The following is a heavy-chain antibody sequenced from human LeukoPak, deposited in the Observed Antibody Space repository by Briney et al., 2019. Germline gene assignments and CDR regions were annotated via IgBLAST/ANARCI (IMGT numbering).Heavy chain of an antibody. CDR3: AREWLLSYDAFDI. V-gene: IGHV4-59*01. CDR1: GGSISSYY. Sequence: SETLSLTCTVSGGSISSYYWSWIRQPPGKGLEWIGYIYYSESTNYNPSLKSRVTISVDTSKNQFSLKLSSVTAADTAVYYYAREWLLSYDAFDIWGQGTMVTVSS. D-gene: IGHD3-3*01. J-gene: IGHJ3*02. CDR2: IYYSEST.